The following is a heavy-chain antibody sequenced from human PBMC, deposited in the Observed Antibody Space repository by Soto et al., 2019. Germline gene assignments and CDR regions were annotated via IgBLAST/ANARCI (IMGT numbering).Heavy chain of an antibody. V-gene: IGHV3-23*01. J-gene: IGHJ4*02. CDR3: AREPRHAVYFDY. CDR2: ISGSGDNT. CDR1: GFTFSSYA. Sequence: GSLRLSCAASGFTFSSYALGLVRQAPGKGLEWVSAISGSGDNTYFSQKFQGRVTVTRDTSASTAYLELSSLTSEDTAVYYCAREPRHAVYFDYWGLGSLVTVSS.